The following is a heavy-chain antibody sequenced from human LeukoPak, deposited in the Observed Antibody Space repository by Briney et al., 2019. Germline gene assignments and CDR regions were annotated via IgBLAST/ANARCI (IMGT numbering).Heavy chain of an antibody. CDR1: GDSINSLDL. Sequence: SGTLSLTCTVSGDSINSLDLWSWVRQPPGKGLEWIGEMYLSGTTHSNPSVKSRVTISIDKSKNQFFLNLSSVTAADTAVYYCARVRSGGSLDYWGQGTLVTVSS. D-gene: IGHD3-10*01. V-gene: IGHV4-4*02. J-gene: IGHJ4*02. CDR3: ARVRSGGSLDY. CDR2: MYLSGTT.